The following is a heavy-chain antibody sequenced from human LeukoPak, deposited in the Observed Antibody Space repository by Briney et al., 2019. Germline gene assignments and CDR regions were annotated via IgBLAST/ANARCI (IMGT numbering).Heavy chain of an antibody. V-gene: IGHV3-21*01. J-gene: IGHJ2*01. D-gene: IGHD6-19*01. CDR1: GFTFSSYS. CDR3: AREHSSGWYGVYWYFDL. Sequence: GGSLRLSCAASGFTFSSYSMNWVRQAPGKGLEWVSSISSSSSYIYYADSGKGRFTISRDNAKNSLYLQMNSLRAEDTAVYYCAREHSSGWYGVYWYFDLWGRGTLVTVSS. CDR2: ISSSSSYI.